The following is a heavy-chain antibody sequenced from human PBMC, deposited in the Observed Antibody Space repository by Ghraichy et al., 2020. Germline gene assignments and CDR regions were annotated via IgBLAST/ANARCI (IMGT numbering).Heavy chain of an antibody. CDR3: ARGKGGGWYNFDY. J-gene: IGHJ4*02. CDR2: INAGNGNT. D-gene: IGHD6-19*01. V-gene: IGHV1-3*01. Sequence: ASVKVSCKASGYTFTSYAMHWVRQAPGQRLEWMGWINAGNGNTKYSQKFQGRVTITRDTSASTAYMELSSLRSEDTAVYYCARGKGGGWYNFDYWGQGTLVTVSS. CDR1: GYTFTSYA.